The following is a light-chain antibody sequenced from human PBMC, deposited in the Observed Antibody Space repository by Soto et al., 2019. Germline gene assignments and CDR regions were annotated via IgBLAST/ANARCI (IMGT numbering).Light chain of an antibody. CDR1: QNIDSF. CDR2: RAS. CDR3: QQYKTDWT. J-gene: IGKJ1*01. Sequence: DIQMTQSPSTLSASVGDRVTITCRASQNIDSFLAWYQQRPGKAPNLLIYRASSLESGVPSRFSGSGSGTEFSLNITSLQPDDFATYYCQQYKTDWTFGQGTKVEIK. V-gene: IGKV1-5*03.